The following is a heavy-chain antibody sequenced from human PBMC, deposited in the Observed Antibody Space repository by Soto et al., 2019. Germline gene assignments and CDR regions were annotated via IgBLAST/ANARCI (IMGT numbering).Heavy chain of an antibody. CDR1: GYSISSGYY. V-gene: IGHV4-38-2*01. J-gene: IGHJ6*02. CDR3: AGGGSRVAGKSVRDYYCGMDV. Sequence: SETLSLTCAVSGYSISSGYYWGWIRQPPGKGLEWIGRIYHSGSTYYNPSLKSRVTISVDTSKNQFSLKLSSVTAADTAVYYCAGGGSRVAGKSVRDYYCGMDVWGQGTTVTV. CDR2: IYHSGST. D-gene: IGHD2-15*01.